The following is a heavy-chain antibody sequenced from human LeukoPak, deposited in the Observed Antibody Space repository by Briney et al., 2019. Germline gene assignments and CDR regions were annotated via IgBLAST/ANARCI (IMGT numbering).Heavy chain of an antibody. CDR2: IDPSDSYT. Sequence: GESLKISCKGSGYSFPIYWISWVRQMPGKGLEWMGRIDPSDSYTNYSPSSQGHVTISADKSISTAYLQWSSLKASDTAIYYCARHLNIHDWFDPWGQGTLVTV. V-gene: IGHV5-10-1*01. CDR1: GYSFPIYW. J-gene: IGHJ5*02. D-gene: IGHD5-18*01. CDR3: ARHLNIHDWFDP.